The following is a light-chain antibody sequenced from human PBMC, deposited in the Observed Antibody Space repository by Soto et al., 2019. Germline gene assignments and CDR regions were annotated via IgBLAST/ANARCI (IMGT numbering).Light chain of an antibody. CDR3: CSYEDHHSYV. CDR2: DVS. CDR1: SSDVGAYNY. J-gene: IGLJ1*01. V-gene: IGLV2-11*01. Sequence: QSVLTQPRSVSGSPGQSVTISCTGTSSDVGAYNYVSWYQQHPGKAPKLMTYDVSKRPSGVPDRFSGSKSGNTASLTISGHQADDDDHYYRCSYEDHHSYVFGTGTKVTVL.